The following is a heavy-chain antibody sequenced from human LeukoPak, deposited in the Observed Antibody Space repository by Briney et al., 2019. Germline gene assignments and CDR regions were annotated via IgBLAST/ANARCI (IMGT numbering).Heavy chain of an antibody. CDR3: AKEVVLGETNYYYYGMDV. V-gene: IGHV3-30*07. CDR1: GFTFSSYA. CDR2: ISYDGSNK. D-gene: IGHD1-26*01. J-gene: IGHJ6*02. Sequence: GRSLRLSCAASGFTFSSYAMHWVRQAPGKGLEWVAVISYDGSNKYYAESVRGRFTISRGNSQNTLHLQMNSLRAEDTAVYYCAKEVVLGETNYYYYGMDVWGQGTTVTVSS.